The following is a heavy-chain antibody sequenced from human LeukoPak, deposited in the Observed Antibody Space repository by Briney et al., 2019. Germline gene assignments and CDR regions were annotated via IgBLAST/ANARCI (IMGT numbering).Heavy chain of an antibody. CDR2: FDPEYNKT. D-gene: IGHD3-3*01. Sequence: ASVKVSCKVSGSTLIELSMHWVRQAPGKGLEWMGGFDPEYNKTMYAQKFQGRVTMTQDRSTDTAYMDLSSLKSEDTAVYYCGAQYYDFWSGYYNWLDPWGQGTLVTVSS. V-gene: IGHV1-24*01. J-gene: IGHJ5*02. CDR3: GAQYYDFWSGYYNWLDP. CDR1: GSTLIELS.